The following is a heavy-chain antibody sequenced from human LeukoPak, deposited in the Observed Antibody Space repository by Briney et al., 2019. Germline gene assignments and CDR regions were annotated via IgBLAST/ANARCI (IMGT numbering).Heavy chain of an antibody. V-gene: IGHV1-2*02. J-gene: IGHJ5*02. CDR1: GYTFTGYY. Sequence: ASVTVSCKASGYTFTGYYMHWVRQAPGQGLEWMGWINPNSGGTNYAQKFQGRVTMSRDTSISTAYMELSRLRSDDTAVYYCARAVGATKWFDPWGQGTLVTASS. CDR2: INPNSGGT. CDR3: ARAVGATKWFDP. D-gene: IGHD1-26*01.